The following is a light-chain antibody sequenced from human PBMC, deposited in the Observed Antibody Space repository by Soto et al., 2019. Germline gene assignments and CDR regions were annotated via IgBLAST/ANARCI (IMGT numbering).Light chain of an antibody. J-gene: IGLJ2*01. CDR3: SSYTRSSTVV. Sequence: QSVLTQSASVSGSPGQSITISCTGTSSDVGAYNHVSWYQQHPGKAPKVMIYDVSNRPSGVSNRFSGSKSGITASLTISGLQAEDEADYYCSSYTRSSTVVFGGGTKLTVL. CDR2: DVS. CDR1: SSDVGAYNH. V-gene: IGLV2-14*03.